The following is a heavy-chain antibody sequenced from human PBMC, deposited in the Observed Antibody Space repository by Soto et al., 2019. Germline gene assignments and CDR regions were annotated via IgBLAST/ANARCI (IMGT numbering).Heavy chain of an antibody. J-gene: IGHJ6*03. CDR3: ARDEVLRYFDYYYYYYMDV. Sequence: GGSLRLSCAASGFTLSSYSMNWVRQAPGKGLEWVSYISSSSSTIYYADSVKGRFTISRDNAKNSLYLQMNSLRAEDKAVYYCARDEVLRYFDYYYYYYMDVWGRGTTVTVSS. D-gene: IGHD3-9*01. V-gene: IGHV3-48*01. CDR1: GFTLSSYS. CDR2: ISSSSSTI.